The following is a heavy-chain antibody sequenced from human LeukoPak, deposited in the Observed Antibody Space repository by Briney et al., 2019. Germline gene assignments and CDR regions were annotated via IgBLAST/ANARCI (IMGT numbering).Heavy chain of an antibody. CDR1: GFTFSNAW. D-gene: IGHD1-26*01. CDR3: TTHPKWELPNY. Sequence: GGSLRLSCAASGFTFSNAWMSWVRQAPGKGLEWVGRIKSKTDGGTTDYAAPVKGRFTISRDDSKNTLYPQMNSLKTEDTAVYYCTTHPKWELPNYWGQGTLVTVSS. J-gene: IGHJ4*02. CDR2: IKSKTDGGTT. V-gene: IGHV3-15*01.